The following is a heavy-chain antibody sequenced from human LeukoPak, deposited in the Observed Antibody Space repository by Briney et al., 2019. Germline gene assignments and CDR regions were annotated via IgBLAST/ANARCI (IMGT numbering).Heavy chain of an antibody. D-gene: IGHD3-22*01. J-gene: IGHJ4*02. CDR1: GDSVSSDNVV. CDR2: TYYRSQWYS. CDR3: ARDTYDRRFFDY. V-gene: IGHV6-1*01. Sequence: SQTLSLTCGISGDSVSSDNVVWHWIRQSPSRGLEWLGRTYYRSQWYSSYASSVKSRITINPDTSKNQFSLQLNSVTPEDTAVYYCARDTYDRRFFDYWGQGTLVTVSS.